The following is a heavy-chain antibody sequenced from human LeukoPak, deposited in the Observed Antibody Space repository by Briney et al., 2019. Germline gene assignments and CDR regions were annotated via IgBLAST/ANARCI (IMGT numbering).Heavy chain of an antibody. V-gene: IGHV4-30-4*01. CDR2: IYYSEST. D-gene: IGHD3-10*01. CDR1: GGSISRGDYY. Sequence: PSETLSLTCTVSGGSISRGDYYWSWIRQPPGKGLEWIGYIYYSESTYYNPSLKSRVTISVDTSKNQFSLKLRSVTAADTAVYYCARDRITMVRGVMPHGMDVWGKGTTVTVSS. J-gene: IGHJ6*04. CDR3: ARDRITMVRGVMPHGMDV.